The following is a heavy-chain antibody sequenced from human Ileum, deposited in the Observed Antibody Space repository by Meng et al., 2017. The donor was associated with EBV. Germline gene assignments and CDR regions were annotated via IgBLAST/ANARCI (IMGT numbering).Heavy chain of an antibody. V-gene: IGHV4-4*02. CDR1: GGFISRSGW. Sequence: GPGLVNPFGPLSPPRAVSGGFISRSGWVSWVRQPPGKGLEWIGEIYRGGGTNYNASLKSRVTISVDTSKNHFSLKLNSVTAADTAVYYCARVRVIPAAIGFDYWGQGTLVTVSS. J-gene: IGHJ4*02. CDR2: IYRGGGT. D-gene: IGHD2-2*02. CDR3: ARVRVIPAAIGFDY.